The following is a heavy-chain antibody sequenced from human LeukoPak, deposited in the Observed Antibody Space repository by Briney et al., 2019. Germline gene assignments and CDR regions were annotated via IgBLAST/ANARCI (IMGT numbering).Heavy chain of an antibody. V-gene: IGHV3-7*01. CDR3: ARAASTVVPAAFNWFDP. CDR2: IKQDGSEK. CDR1: GFTFSSYW. Sequence: PGGSLRLSCAASGFTFSSYWMSWVRQAPGKGLEWVANIKQDGSEKYYVDSVKGRFTISRDNAKNSLYLQMNSLRAEDTAVYYCARAASTVVPAAFNWFDPWGQGTLVTVSS. D-gene: IGHD2-2*01. J-gene: IGHJ5*02.